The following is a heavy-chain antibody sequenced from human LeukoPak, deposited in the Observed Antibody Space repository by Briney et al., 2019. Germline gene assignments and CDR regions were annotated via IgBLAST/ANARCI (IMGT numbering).Heavy chain of an antibody. CDR1: GFTFSSYW. Sequence: GGSLRLSCAASGFTFSSYWMNWVRQAPGKGLEWVANIKEDGSETNYVDSVKGRFTISRDNAKNSLYLQMNNLRTEDTAVYYCAGLYGDYGPYYFDYWGQGTLVTVSS. CDR3: AGLYGDYGPYYFDY. V-gene: IGHV3-7*01. CDR2: IKEDGSET. D-gene: IGHD4-17*01. J-gene: IGHJ4*02.